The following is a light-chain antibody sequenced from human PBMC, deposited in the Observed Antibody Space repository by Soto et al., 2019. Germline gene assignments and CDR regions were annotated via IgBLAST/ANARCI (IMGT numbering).Light chain of an antibody. CDR2: DVS. J-gene: IGLJ3*02. CDR1: SSDIGNYNY. Sequence: SALTQPASVSGSLGQSITISCTGTSSDIGNYNYVSWYQQHPGKAPKLIIYDVSNRPSGVSNRFSASKSGNTASLTISGLQSEDEADYSCISYTRSATLVFGGGTKVTVL. CDR3: ISYTRSATLV. V-gene: IGLV2-14*03.